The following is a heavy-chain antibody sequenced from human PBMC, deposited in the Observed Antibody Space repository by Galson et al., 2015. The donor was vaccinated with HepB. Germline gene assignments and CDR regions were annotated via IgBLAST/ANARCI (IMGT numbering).Heavy chain of an antibody. CDR2: IIPFLGIA. V-gene: IGHV1-69*10. CDR1: EVTFSSNA. CDR3: ARVSQTPPLTGYTKPNMHFDY. J-gene: IGHJ4*02. Sequence: SVKVSCKASEVTFSSNAINWVRQAPGQGLEWMGGIIPFLGIANYAQKFQDRVTITADKSTSTAYLELSSLTSEDTAVYYCARVSQTPPLTGYTKPNMHFDYWGQGTLVTVSS. D-gene: IGHD3-9*01.